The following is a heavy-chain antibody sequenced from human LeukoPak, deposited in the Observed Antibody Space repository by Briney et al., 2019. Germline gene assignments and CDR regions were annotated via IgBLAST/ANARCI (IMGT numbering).Heavy chain of an antibody. CDR3: ARVDIMVRGVIPDRAFDI. V-gene: IGHV7-4-1*02. J-gene: IGHJ3*02. CDR2: INTNTGNP. D-gene: IGHD3-10*01. CDR1: GYTFTTYA. Sequence: ASVEVSCKASGYTFTTYALNWVRQAPGQGLEWMGCINTNTGNPTYAQDFTGRFVFSLDTSVSTAYLQISSLKAEDTAVYYCARVDIMVRGVIPDRAFDIWGQGTMVTVSS.